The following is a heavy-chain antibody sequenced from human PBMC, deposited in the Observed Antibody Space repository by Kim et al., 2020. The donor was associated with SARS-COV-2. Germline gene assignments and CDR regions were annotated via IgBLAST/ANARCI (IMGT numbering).Heavy chain of an antibody. CDR3: ARDDDGSSSSYYYMDV. D-gene: IGHD6-6*01. CDR1: GFTFSSYA. Sequence: GGSLRLSCAASGFTFSSYAMHWVRQAPGKGLEWVAVISYDGSNKYYADSVKGRFTISRDNAKNTLYLQMNSLRAEDTAVYYCARDDDGSSSSYYYMDVWGKGTTVTVSS. V-gene: IGHV3-30-3*01. J-gene: IGHJ6*03. CDR2: ISYDGSNK.